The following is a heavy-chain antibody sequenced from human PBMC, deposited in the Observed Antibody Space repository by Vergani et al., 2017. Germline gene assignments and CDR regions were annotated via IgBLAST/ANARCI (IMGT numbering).Heavy chain of an antibody. V-gene: IGHV3-23*01. CDR3: AKDERGYCSSTSCDARYYYYYMDV. D-gene: IGHD2-2*01. CDR2: ISGSGGST. Sequence: EVQLLESGGGLVQPGGSLRLSCAASGFTFSSYAMSWVRQAPGKGLEWVSAISGSGGSTYYADSVKGRFTISRDNSKNTLYLQMNSLRAEDTAVYYCAKDERGYCSSTSCDARYYYYYMDVWGKGTTVTVSS. CDR1: GFTFSSYA. J-gene: IGHJ6*03.